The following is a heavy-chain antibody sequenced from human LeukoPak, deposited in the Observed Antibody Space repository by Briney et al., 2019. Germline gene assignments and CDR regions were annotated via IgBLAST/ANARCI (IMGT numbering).Heavy chain of an antibody. CDR2: INSYSNYT. CDR3: ATHYYDSRGYDVGYYFDY. V-gene: IGHV3-11*06. D-gene: IGHD3-22*01. J-gene: IGHJ4*02. Sequence: GSLRLSCAASGFSFSDYYMSWIRQAPGKGLEWISFINSYSNYTNYADSVKGRFSISRDNAMSSLYLQMNSLRAEDTAVYYCATHYYDSRGYDVGYYFDYWGQGTLVTVSS. CDR1: GFSFSDYY.